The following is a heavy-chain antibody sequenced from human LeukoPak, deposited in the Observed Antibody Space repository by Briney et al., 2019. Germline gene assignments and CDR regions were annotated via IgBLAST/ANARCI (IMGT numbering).Heavy chain of an antibody. V-gene: IGHV3-15*01. D-gene: IGHD3-10*01. CDR1: GFTFSNAW. Sequence: GGSLRLSCAASGFTFSNAWMSWVRQAPGKGLEWVGRIKSKTDGGTTDYAAPVKGRFTISRDDSKNTLYLQMNSLKTEDTAVYYCTTFFGVRGFGELLLVDYWGQGTLVTVSS. CDR3: TTFFGVRGFGELLLVDY. J-gene: IGHJ4*02. CDR2: IKSKTDGGTT.